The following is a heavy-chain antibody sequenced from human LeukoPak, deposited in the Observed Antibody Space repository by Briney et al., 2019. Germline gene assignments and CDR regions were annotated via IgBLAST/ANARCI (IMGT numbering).Heavy chain of an antibody. CDR3: ARVGDWSYYFGMDA. D-gene: IGHD3-16*01. CDR1: GFTFSGHT. Sequence: GGSLRLSCGASGFTFSGHTMTWVRQTPGKGLEWVSAIFGSGDNTYYADSVKGRFTISRDNSKNTLYLQMNSLRADDTAVYYCARVGDWSYYFGMDAWGQGTTVSVSS. V-gene: IGHV3-23*01. CDR2: IFGSGDNT. J-gene: IGHJ6*02.